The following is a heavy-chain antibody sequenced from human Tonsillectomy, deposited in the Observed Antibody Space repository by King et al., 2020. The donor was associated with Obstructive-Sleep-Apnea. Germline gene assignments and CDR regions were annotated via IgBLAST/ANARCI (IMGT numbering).Heavy chain of an antibody. CDR3: ARDQSREVTDY. J-gene: IGHJ4*02. V-gene: IGHV1-18*01. Sequence: HVQLVESGAEVKKPGASVKVSCKASGYTFSTYGITWVRQAPGQGLECMGWISAYNGNRDYAQNLQGRVTMTTDTSTITAYMELRGLRSDDTAVYYCARDQSREVTDYWGQGTLVTVSS. CDR2: ISAYNGNR. CDR1: GYTFSTYG. D-gene: IGHD2-21*02.